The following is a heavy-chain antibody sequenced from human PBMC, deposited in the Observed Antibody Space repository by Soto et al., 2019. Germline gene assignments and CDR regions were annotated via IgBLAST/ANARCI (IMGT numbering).Heavy chain of an antibody. V-gene: IGHV4-4*02. Sequence: QVLLQESGPGLVQPSGTLSLSCAVSGGSISSSHFWGLVRQPPGKGLEWVGDISHSGSVNYNPSLKSRVTISIDKSKNQFSLKLNSVTAADTAVYYCARSFGWYAIDYWGQGTLVIVSS. CDR3: ARSFGWYAIDY. CDR1: GGSISSSHF. D-gene: IGHD6-19*01. CDR2: ISHSGSV. J-gene: IGHJ4*02.